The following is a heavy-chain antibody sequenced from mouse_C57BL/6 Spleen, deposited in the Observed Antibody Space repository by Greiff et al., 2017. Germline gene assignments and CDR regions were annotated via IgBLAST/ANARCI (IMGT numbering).Heavy chain of an antibody. CDR3: AREFAY. CDR2: ISSGSSTI. J-gene: IGHJ3*01. CDR1: GFTFSDYG. Sequence: EVKLMESGGGLVKPGGSLKLPCAASGFTFSDYGMHWVRQAPEKGLEWVAYISSGSSTIYYADTVKGRFTISRDNAKNTLFLQMTSRRSEDTAMYYCAREFAYWGQGTLVTVSA. V-gene: IGHV5-17*01.